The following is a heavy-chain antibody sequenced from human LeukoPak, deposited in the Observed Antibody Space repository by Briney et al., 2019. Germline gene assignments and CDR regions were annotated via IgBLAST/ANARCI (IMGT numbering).Heavy chain of an antibody. CDR1: GYSITSAYY. D-gene: IGHD6-19*01. V-gene: IGHV4-38-2*02. J-gene: IGHJ4*02. CDR3: ARGPKYSSGWSKLYYFDY. CDR2: FFLKGST. Sequence: PSETLSLTCTVSGYSITSAYYWGWIRQPPGKGLAWIGSFFLKGSTYYNPSLKSRVTISVDTSKNQFSLKLSSVTAADTAVYYCARGPKYSSGWSKLYYFDYWGQGTLVTVSS.